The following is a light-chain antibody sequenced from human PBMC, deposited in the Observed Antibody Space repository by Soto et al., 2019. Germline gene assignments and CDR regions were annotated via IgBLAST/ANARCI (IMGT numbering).Light chain of an antibody. V-gene: IGLV2-23*02. Sequence: QSALTQPASVSGSPGQSITISCTGTSSDVGSHNFVSWYQQRPGKAPKLMIFEVTKRPSGVSSRFFASKSAHTASLAISGVQAEDEADYYCCSYAGTTTWVFGGGTQLTVL. CDR2: EVT. J-gene: IGLJ2*01. CDR1: SSDVGSHNF. CDR3: CSYAGTTTWV.